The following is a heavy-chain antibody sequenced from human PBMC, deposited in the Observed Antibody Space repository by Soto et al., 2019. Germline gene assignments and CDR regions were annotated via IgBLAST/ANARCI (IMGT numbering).Heavy chain of an antibody. CDR2: INPSSGGT. CDR3: ARGPGDFWSRYFDY. Sequence: QVQLVQSGAEVKKPGASVKVSCKASGYTFTAYYMHWVRQAPGQGLEWMGWINPSSGGTNYAQKFQGWVIMTRDTSICTAYMELSRLRSDDTAMYYCARGPGDFWSRYFDYWGQGTLVTVSS. CDR1: GYTFTAYY. D-gene: IGHD3-3*01. V-gene: IGHV1-2*04. J-gene: IGHJ4*02.